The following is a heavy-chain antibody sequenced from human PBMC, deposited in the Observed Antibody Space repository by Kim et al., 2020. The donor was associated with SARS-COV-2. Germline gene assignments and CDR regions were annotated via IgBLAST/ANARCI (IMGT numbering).Heavy chain of an antibody. Sequence: GGSLRLSCAASGFTFSSYGMHWVRQAPGKGLEWVAVISYDGSNKYYADSVKGRFTISRDNSKNTLYLQMNSLRAEDTAVYYCAKATVDYYGSGSYQFYYYYGMDVWGQGTTVTVSS. J-gene: IGHJ6*02. V-gene: IGHV3-30*18. D-gene: IGHD3-10*01. CDR1: GFTFSSYG. CDR3: AKATVDYYGSGSYQFYYYYGMDV. CDR2: ISYDGSNK.